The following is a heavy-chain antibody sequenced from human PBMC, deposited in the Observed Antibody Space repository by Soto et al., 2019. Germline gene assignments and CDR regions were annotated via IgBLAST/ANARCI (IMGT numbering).Heavy chain of an antibody. Sequence: ASVNVSCKASGYSFTSLDINWVRQTAGQGLEWMGWMEPSTGRTGYAQKFQGRVTMTRDTSINTAYMELTTLTSDDTAFYYCARGVSAGVDYWGQGTLVTVSS. D-gene: IGHD3-10*01. J-gene: IGHJ4*02. V-gene: IGHV1-8*01. CDR2: MEPSTGRT. CDR1: GYSFTSLD. CDR3: ARGVSAGVDY.